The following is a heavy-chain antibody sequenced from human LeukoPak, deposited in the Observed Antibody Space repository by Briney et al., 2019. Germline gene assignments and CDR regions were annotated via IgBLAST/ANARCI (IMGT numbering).Heavy chain of an antibody. J-gene: IGHJ4*02. Sequence: PSQTLSLTCTVSGGSISSGSYYWSWIRQPAGKGLEWIGRIYTSGSTNYNPSLKSRVTISVDTSKNQFSLKLSSVTAADTAVYYCAREESVAARQGHDYWGQGTLVTVSS. CDR1: GGSISSGSYY. D-gene: IGHD6-6*01. CDR3: AREESVAARQGHDY. CDR2: IYTSGST. V-gene: IGHV4-61*02.